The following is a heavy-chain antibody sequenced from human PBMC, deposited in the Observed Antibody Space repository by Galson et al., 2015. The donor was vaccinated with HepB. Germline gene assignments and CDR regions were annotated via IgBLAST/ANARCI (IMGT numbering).Heavy chain of an antibody. D-gene: IGHD3-22*01. CDR1: GFPFSTYA. CDR2: ISYDGSNK. Sequence: SLRLSCAASGFPFSTYALHWVRQAPGKGLEWVAVISYDGSNKYYADSVKGRFTISRDNSKSTLYLQMNSLRAEDTAVYYCARDGLYDSSGQIPAEYFQHWGQGTLVTVSS. CDR3: ARDGLYDSSGQIPAEYFQH. V-gene: IGHV3-30-3*01. J-gene: IGHJ1*01.